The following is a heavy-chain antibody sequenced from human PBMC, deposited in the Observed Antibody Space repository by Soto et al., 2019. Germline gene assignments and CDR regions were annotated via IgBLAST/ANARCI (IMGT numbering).Heavy chain of an antibody. Sequence: SETLSLTCTVSGGSISSGDYYWSWIRQPPGKGLEWIGYIYYSGSTYYNPSLKSRVTISVDTSKNQFSLKLSSVTAADTAVYYCARGALYYDSSGYQAEYFQHWGQGTLVTVSS. CDR3: ARGALYYDSSGYQAEYFQH. J-gene: IGHJ1*01. D-gene: IGHD3-22*01. CDR2: IYYSGST. CDR1: GGSISSGDYY. V-gene: IGHV4-30-4*01.